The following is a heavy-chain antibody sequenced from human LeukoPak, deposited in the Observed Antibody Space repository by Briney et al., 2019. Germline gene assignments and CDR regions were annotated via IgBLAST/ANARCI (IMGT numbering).Heavy chain of an antibody. CDR3: ARAPYCTNGVCYTYYYYYMDV. V-gene: IGHV4-59*01. D-gene: IGHD2-8*01. CDR1: GVSISSYY. Sequence: PSETLSLTCTVSGVSISSYYWSWIRQPPGKGLEWIGYIYYSGSTNYNPSLKSRVTISVDTSKNQFSLKLSSVTAADTAVYYCARAPYCTNGVCYTYYYYYMDVWGKGTTVTVSS. CDR2: IYYSGST. J-gene: IGHJ6*03.